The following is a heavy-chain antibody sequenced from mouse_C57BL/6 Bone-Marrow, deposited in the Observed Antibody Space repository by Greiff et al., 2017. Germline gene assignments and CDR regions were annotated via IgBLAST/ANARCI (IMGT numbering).Heavy chain of an antibody. Sequence: QVQLQQPGAELVKPGASVKLSCKASGYTFTSYWMHWVKQRPGQGLEWIGMIHPNSGSTNYKEKFKSKATLTVDKSSITAYMQLSSLTSADSAVYYCARGRYYYGSSRYYFDYWGQGTTLTVSS. CDR3: ARGRYYYGSSRYYFDY. V-gene: IGHV1-64*01. CDR1: GYTFTSYW. D-gene: IGHD1-1*01. J-gene: IGHJ2*01. CDR2: IHPNSGST.